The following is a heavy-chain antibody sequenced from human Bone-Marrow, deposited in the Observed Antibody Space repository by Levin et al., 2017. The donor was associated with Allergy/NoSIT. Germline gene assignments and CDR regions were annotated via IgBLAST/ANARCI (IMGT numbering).Heavy chain of an antibody. J-gene: IGHJ4*02. V-gene: IGHV4-39*01. Sequence: MSSETLSLTCKVSGDSISSTNYYWGWIRQPPGKGLEWIGSIYYSGKTYYNPSLKGRVSVSVDTSKNQFSLKLTSVTAADTAVYYCARQLYSGYDFFGSYFDSWGQGRLVTVSS. CDR3: ARQLYSGYDFFGSYFDS. D-gene: IGHD5-12*01. CDR1: GDSISSTNYY. CDR2: IYYSGKT.